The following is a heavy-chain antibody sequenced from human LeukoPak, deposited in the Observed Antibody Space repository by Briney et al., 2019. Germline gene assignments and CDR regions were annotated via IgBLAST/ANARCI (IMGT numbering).Heavy chain of an antibody. CDR1: GFTFRSYW. Sequence: GGSLRLSCAASGFTFRSYWMSWVRQAPGKGLEWVATIKQDGSEKYYVDSVKGRFTISRDNAKNSLYLQMNSLRAEDTAVYYCARARCSGGICYAALFDYWGQGTLVTVSS. D-gene: IGHD2-15*01. CDR3: ARARCSGGICYAALFDY. J-gene: IGHJ4*02. V-gene: IGHV3-7*05. CDR2: IKQDGSEK.